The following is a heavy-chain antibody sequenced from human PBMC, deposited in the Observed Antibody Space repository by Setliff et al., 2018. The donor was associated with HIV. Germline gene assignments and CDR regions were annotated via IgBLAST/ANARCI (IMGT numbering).Heavy chain of an antibody. CDR2: IRTNAKGYAT. D-gene: IGHD1-26*01. J-gene: IGHJ1*01. CDR3: TTLSGSLQY. Sequence: ETLSLSCGASGFTFRNAWMHWVRQTSGKGLEWVGRIRTNAKGYATEYAASVKGRFIISRDDSKSTAYLQMSSLQTEDTAVYYCTTLSGSLQYWGQGTQVTVSS. V-gene: IGHV3-73*01. CDR1: GFTFRNAW.